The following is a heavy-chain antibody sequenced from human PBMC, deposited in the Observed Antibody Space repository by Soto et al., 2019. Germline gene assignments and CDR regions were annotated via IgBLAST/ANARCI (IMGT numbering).Heavy chain of an antibody. D-gene: IGHD2-15*01. V-gene: IGHV1-45*02. CDR2: ITPFNGNT. CDR1: GYTFTYRY. Sequence: QMQLVQSGAEVKKTGSSVKVSCKASGYTFTYRYLHWVRQAPGQALEWMGWITPFNGNTNYAQKVQDRVTITSDRSMSTAYMELSSLRSEDTAMYYCARGYCSGGSCRDDAFDIWGQGTMVTVSS. CDR3: ARGYCSGGSCRDDAFDI. J-gene: IGHJ3*02.